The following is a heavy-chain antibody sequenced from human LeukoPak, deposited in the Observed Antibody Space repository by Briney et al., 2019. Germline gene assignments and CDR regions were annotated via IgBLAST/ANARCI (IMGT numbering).Heavy chain of an antibody. CDR2: IYTSGST. D-gene: IGHD2-21*01. V-gene: IGHV4-61*02. J-gene: IGHJ4*02. CDR3: PRHGDCGGDCDFDY. Sequence: SQTLSLTCTVSGGSISSGSYYWSWIRQPAGKGLEWIGRIYTSGSTNYNPSLKSRVTISVDVSKNQFSLELSSVTAADTAVYYCPRHGDCGGDCDFDYWGQGTLVTVSS. CDR1: GGSISSGSYY.